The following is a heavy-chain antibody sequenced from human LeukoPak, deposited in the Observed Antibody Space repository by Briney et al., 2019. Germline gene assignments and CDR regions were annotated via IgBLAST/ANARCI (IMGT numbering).Heavy chain of an antibody. CDR3: ARGRRSRQYYYDSSGYLKGATYYFDY. J-gene: IGHJ4*02. CDR2: INHSGST. CDR1: GGSFSGYY. Sequence: SETLSLTCAVSGGSFSGYYWSWIRQPPGKGLEWIGEINHSGSTNYNPSLKSRVTISVDTSKNQFSLKLSSVTAADTAVYYCARGRRSRQYYYDSSGYLKGATYYFDYWGQGTLVTVSS. V-gene: IGHV4-34*01. D-gene: IGHD3-22*01.